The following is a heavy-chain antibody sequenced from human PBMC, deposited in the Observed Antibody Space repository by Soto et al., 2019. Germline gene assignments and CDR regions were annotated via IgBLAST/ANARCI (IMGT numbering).Heavy chain of an antibody. J-gene: IGHJ4*02. CDR3: ARVMGASVGATGYYFDY. CDR1: GLSFSGYY. CDR2: INHSGST. Sequence: SETLSLTCAFYGLSFSGYYWSLIRQPPGKGLEWIGEINHSGSTNYNPSLKSRVTISVDTSKNQFSLKLSSVTAADTAVYYCARVMGASVGATGYYFDYWGQGTLVTVSS. V-gene: IGHV4-34*01. D-gene: IGHD1-26*01.